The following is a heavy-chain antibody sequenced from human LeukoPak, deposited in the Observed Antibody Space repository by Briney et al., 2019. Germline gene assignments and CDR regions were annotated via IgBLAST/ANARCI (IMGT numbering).Heavy chain of an antibody. CDR1: GYTFTSYG. CDR3: ARDQDGEVVITNYYYYGMDV. Sequence: ASVKVSCKASGYTFTSYGISWVRQSPGQGLEWMGWISAYNGNTNYAQKLQGRVTMTTDTSTSTAYMELRSLRSDDTAVYYCARDQDGEVVITNYYYYGMDVWGQGTTVTVSS. D-gene: IGHD3-22*01. CDR2: ISAYNGNT. V-gene: IGHV1-18*01. J-gene: IGHJ6*02.